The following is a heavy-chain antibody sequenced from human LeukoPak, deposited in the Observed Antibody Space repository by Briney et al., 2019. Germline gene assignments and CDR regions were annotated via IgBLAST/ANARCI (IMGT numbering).Heavy chain of an antibody. Sequence: PGGSLRFSCAASGFTFSSYAMSWVRQAPGKGLEWVSAISGSGGSTYYADSVKGRFTISRDNSKNTLYLQMNSLRAEDTAVYYCAKDSASGYYYGMDVWGQGTTVTVSS. J-gene: IGHJ6*02. D-gene: IGHD1-26*01. CDR1: GFTFSSYA. CDR2: ISGSGGST. CDR3: AKDSASGYYYGMDV. V-gene: IGHV3-23*01.